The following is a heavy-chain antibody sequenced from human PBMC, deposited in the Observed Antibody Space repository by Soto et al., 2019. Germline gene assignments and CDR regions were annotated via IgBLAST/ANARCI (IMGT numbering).Heavy chain of an antibody. CDR1: GFTFSSYS. CDR2: ISSSSSYI. Sequence: GGSLRLSCAASGFTFSSYSMNWVRQAPGKGLEWVSSISSSSSYIYYADSVKGRFTISRDNAKNSLYLQMNSLRAEDPAGYYCARDLGLRFLEGAHSFGIGGQGTMVPVSS. CDR3: ARDLGLRFLEGAHSFGI. V-gene: IGHV3-21*01. D-gene: IGHD3-3*01. J-gene: IGHJ3*02.